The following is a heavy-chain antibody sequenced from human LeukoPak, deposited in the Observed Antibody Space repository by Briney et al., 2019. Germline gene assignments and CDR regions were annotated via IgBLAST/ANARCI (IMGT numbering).Heavy chain of an antibody. CDR1: GFTFSSIW. CDR3: AKVASDSSGWYHFDY. D-gene: IGHD6-19*01. V-gene: IGHV3-53*01. Sequence: GGSLRLSCATSGFTFSSIWMSWVRQAPGKGLEWVSIIYSGGNTNYADSVKGRFTISRDNSRNTLYLQMNSLRAEDTAVYYCAKVASDSSGWYHFDYWGQGTLVNVCS. CDR2: IYSGGNT. J-gene: IGHJ4*02.